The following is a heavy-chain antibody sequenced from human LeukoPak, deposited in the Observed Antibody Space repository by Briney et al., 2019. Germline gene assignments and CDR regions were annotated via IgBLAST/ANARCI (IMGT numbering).Heavy chain of an antibody. Sequence: GGPLSPSCSPSGFPSSTYSITGSGQAPGKGREGVSAISSSSSYIYYADSVKGRFTISRDNDKNSLYLQMNSLRAEDTAVYYCARGGSSWYLDDAFDIWGQGTMVTVSS. J-gene: IGHJ3*02. D-gene: IGHD6-13*01. CDR3: ARGGSSWYLDDAFDI. CDR2: ISSSSSYI. CDR1: GFPSSTYS. V-gene: IGHV3-21*01.